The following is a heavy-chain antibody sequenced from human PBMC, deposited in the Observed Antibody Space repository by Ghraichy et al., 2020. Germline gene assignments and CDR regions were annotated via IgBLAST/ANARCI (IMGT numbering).Heavy chain of an antibody. Sequence: GGSLRLSCAASGFTFSSYEMNWVRQAPGKGLEWVSYISSSGSTIYYADSVKGRFTISRDNAKNSLYLQMNSLRAEDTAVYYCARDLTGTKGVYWGQGTLVTVSS. CDR1: GFTFSSYE. CDR2: ISSSGSTI. CDR3: ARDLTGTKGVY. D-gene: IGHD1-7*01. J-gene: IGHJ4*02. V-gene: IGHV3-48*03.